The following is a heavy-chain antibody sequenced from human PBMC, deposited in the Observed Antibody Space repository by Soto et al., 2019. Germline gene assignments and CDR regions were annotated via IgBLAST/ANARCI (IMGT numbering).Heavy chain of an antibody. CDR1: GFTFNSFN. J-gene: IGHJ3*02. CDR2: ISSSGGTI. V-gene: IGHV3-48*01. D-gene: IGHD6-6*01. Sequence: PGGSLRLSCAASGFTFNSFNMNWVRQAPGKGLEWVSYISSSGGTIYYADSVKGRFTISRDNAKNSLYLQMNSLRVEGTAVYYCGRNWGSSSLSAFDIWGQGTMVTVSS. CDR3: GRNWGSSSLSAFDI.